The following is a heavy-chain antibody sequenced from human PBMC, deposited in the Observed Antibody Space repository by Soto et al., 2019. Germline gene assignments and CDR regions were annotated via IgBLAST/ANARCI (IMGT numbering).Heavy chain of an antibody. Sequence: SETLSLTCTVSGGSISSHYWRWIRQPPGKGLEWIGYIYYSGTTNYNPSLKSRVTMSLDTSKNQISLKLSSVTAADTAVYYCAGDSSGYYWFDPWGQGTLVTVSS. V-gene: IGHV4-59*11. D-gene: IGHD3-22*01. CDR1: GGSISSHY. CDR3: AGDSSGYYWFDP. J-gene: IGHJ5*02. CDR2: IYYSGTT.